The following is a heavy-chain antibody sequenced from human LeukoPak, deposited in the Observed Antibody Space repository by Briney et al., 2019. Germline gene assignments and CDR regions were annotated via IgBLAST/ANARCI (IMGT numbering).Heavy chain of an antibody. CDR1: GGSISSYY. D-gene: IGHD3-10*01. CDR3: ARGVSLLWFGDVRWLDP. Sequence: SETLSLXCTVSGGSISSYYWSWIRQPPGKGLEWIGYIYYSGSTNYNPSLKSRVTISVDTSKNQFSLKLSSVTAADTAVYYCARGVSLLWFGDVRWLDPWGQGTLVTVSS. CDR2: IYYSGST. V-gene: IGHV4-59*01. J-gene: IGHJ5*02.